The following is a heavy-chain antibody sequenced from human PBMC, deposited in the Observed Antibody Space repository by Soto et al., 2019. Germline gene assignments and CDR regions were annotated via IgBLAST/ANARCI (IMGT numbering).Heavy chain of an antibody. J-gene: IGHJ4*02. CDR1: GGSISSGGYY. CDR2: IYYSGST. Sequence: QVQLQESGPGLVKPSQTLSLTCTVSGGSISSGGYYWSWIRQHPGKGLEWIGYIYYSGSTYYNPSLKGRVTISVDTSKNQFSLKLSSVTAADTAVYYCAGGSVGGSGSYSGWIDYWGQGTLVTVSS. D-gene: IGHD3-10*01. V-gene: IGHV4-31*03. CDR3: AGGSVGGSGSYSGWIDY.